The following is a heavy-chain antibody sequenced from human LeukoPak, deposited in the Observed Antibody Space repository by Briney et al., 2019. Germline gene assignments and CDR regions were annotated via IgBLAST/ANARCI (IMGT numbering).Heavy chain of an antibody. CDR2: IYTSGNT. CDR1: DGSINTYY. J-gene: IGHJ6*03. V-gene: IGHV4-4*07. D-gene: IGHD4-17*01. CDR3: ARRTVTTKYYYYYYYMDV. Sequence: SETLSLTCTVSDGSINTYYWSWVRQPAGKGLEWIGRIYTSGNTYYNPSLKSRVTMSIDTSKNQFSLKLSSVTAADTAVYYCARRTVTTKYYYYYYYMDVWGKGTTVTVSS.